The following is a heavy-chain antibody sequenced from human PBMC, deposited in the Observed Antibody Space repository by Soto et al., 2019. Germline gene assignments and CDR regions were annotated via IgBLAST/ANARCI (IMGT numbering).Heavy chain of an antibody. J-gene: IGHJ4*02. D-gene: IGHD2-2*01. CDR1: GFTLSGYT. CDR3: ARDTSRSLDY. V-gene: IGHV3-21*01. Sequence: ESGGGLVKPGGSLRLSCAASGFTLSGYTMTWVRQAPAKGLEWVASISDSTTYYADSVKGRFTISRDNAKNSVFLQMSILRAQDTAVYYCARDTSRSLDYWGQGTLVIVSS. CDR2: ISDSTT.